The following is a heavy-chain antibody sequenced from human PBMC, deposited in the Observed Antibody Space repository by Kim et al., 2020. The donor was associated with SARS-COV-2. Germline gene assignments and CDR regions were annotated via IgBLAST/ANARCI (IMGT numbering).Heavy chain of an antibody. CDR1: GFTFSSYA. J-gene: IGHJ4*02. CDR3: ARAGYCSSTSCYSFDY. Sequence: GGSLRLSCAASGFTFSSYAMHWVRQAPGKGLEWVAVISYDGSNKYYADSVKGRFTISRDNSKNTLYLQMNSLRAEDTAVYYCARAGYCSSTSCYSFDYWGQGTLVTVSS. D-gene: IGHD2-2*03. CDR2: ISYDGSNK. V-gene: IGHV3-30-3*01.